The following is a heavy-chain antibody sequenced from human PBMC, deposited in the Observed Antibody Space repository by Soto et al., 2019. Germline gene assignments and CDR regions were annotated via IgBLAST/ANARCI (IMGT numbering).Heavy chain of an antibody. CDR3: AREEQGRGGGWFDP. V-gene: IGHV4-39*02. CDR2: IYYSGST. J-gene: IGHJ5*02. D-gene: IGHD3-10*01. CDR1: GGSISSSSYY. Sequence: QLQLQESGPGLVKPSETLSLTCTVSGGSISSSSYYWGWIRQPPGKGLEWIGSIYYSGSTYYNPSLKSRVTISVDTSKNQFSLKLSSVTAADTAVYYCAREEQGRGGGWFDPWGQGTLVTVSS.